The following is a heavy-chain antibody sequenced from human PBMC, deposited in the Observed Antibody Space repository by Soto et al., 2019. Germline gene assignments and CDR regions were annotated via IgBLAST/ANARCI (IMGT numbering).Heavy chain of an antibody. CDR3: ARGARGATYYDILTGPLSN. V-gene: IGHV3-33*01. Sequence: PVGSLRLSCAASGFTFSSYGMHWVRQAPGKGLEWVAVIWYDGSNKYYADSVKGRFTISRDNSKNTLYLQMNSLRAEDTAVYYCARGARGATYYDILTGPLSNWGQGTLVTVSS. CDR1: GFTFSSYG. D-gene: IGHD3-9*01. CDR2: IWYDGSNK. J-gene: IGHJ4*02.